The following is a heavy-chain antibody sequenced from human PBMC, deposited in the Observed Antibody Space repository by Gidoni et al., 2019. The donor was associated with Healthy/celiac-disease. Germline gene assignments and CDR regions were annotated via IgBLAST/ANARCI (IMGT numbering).Heavy chain of an antibody. CDR2: ITHTGST. J-gene: IGHJ4*02. V-gene: IGHV4-34*01. Sequence: QVQLQQWGAGLLKPSETLSLPCAMSGPSFSGYYWRWIRQSPGRGLEWIAEITHTGSTNYKPSLRSRVTISVDASKNQFSLQLRSVTAADTAVYYCARGRYHDSSGFPYWGQGTLVTVSS. CDR3: ARGRYHDSSGFPY. D-gene: IGHD3-22*01. CDR1: GPSFSGYY.